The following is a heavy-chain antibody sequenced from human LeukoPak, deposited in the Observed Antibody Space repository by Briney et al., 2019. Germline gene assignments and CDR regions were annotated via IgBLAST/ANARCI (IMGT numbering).Heavy chain of an antibody. Sequence: GGSLRLSCAASGFTFSNAWMGWVRQAPGKGLEWVGRIKSKTDGGTTDYAAPVKGRFTISRDDSKNTLYLQMNSLKTEDTAVYYCTTDPTNDYGLIRFDYWGQGTLVTVSS. J-gene: IGHJ4*02. V-gene: IGHV3-15*01. CDR2: IKSKTDGGTT. CDR1: GFTFSNAW. CDR3: TTDPTNDYGLIRFDY. D-gene: IGHD4-17*01.